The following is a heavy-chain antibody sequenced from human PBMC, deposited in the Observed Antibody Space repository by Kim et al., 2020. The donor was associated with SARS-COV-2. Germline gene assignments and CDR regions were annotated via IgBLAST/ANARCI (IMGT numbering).Heavy chain of an antibody. CDR1: GFNSGDFY. Sequence: GGSLRLSCAATGFNSGDFYMHWIRQAPGKGLXWISYXDYSSTYTNYADSVEGRXIVSRXXAKNSLYLQXXSVRXEDTXVYYCXXEGGXXSGXXXY. CDR3: XXEGGXXSGXXXY. V-gene: IGHV3-11*05. CDR2: XDYSSTYT. J-gene: IGHJ4*01. D-gene: IGHD3-10*01.